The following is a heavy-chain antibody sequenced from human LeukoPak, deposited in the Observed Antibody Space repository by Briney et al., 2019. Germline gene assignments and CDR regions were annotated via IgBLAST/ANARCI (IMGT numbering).Heavy chain of an antibody. CDR3: ARGRSSVRTMIVVVTRINWFDP. J-gene: IGHJ5*02. CDR2: INHSGST. V-gene: IGHV4-34*01. Sequence: NASETLSLTCAVYGGSFSGYYWSWIRQPPGKGLEWIGEINHSGSTNYNPSLKSRVTISVDTSKNQFSLKLSSVTAAGTAVYYSARGRSSVRTMIVVVTRINWFDPWGQGTLVTVSS. D-gene: IGHD3-22*01. CDR1: GGSFSGYY.